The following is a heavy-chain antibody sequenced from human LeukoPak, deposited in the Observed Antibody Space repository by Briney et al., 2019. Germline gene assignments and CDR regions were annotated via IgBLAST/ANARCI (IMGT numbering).Heavy chain of an antibody. CDR3: ARVRYSSGWYHRWFDP. D-gene: IGHD6-19*01. CDR1: GYTFTTYA. J-gene: IGHJ5*02. V-gene: IGHV1-2*02. Sequence: ASVKVSCKASGYTFTTYAMHWVRQAPGQGLEWMGWINPNSGCTNYAQKFQGRVTMTRDTYISTAYMELSRLRSDDRAVYYCARVRYSSGWYHRWFDPWGQGTLVTVSS. CDR2: INPNSGCT.